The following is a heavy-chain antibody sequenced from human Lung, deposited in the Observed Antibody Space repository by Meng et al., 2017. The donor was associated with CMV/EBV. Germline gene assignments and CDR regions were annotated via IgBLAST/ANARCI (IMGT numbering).Heavy chain of an antibody. Sequence: SXTLSLXCTVSGGSISSSSYYWGWIRQPPGKGLEWIGSIYYSGSTYYNPSLKSRVTISVDTYKNQFSLKLSSVTAADTAVYYCARKLVVPAAIRNDAVDIWXQETMVTVSS. V-gene: IGHV4-39*07. CDR2: IYYSGST. D-gene: IGHD2-2*01. CDR1: GGSISSSSYY. J-gene: IGHJ3*02. CDR3: ARKLVVPAAIRNDAVDI.